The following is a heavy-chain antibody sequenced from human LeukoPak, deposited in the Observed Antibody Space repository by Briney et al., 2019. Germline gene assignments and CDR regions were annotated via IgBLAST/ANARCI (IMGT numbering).Heavy chain of an antibody. CDR2: ISSSSSTI. Sequence: QAGGSLRLSCATSGFTFSSYSMNWVRQAPGKGLEWVSYISSSSSTIYYADSVKGRFTISRDNAKNSLYLQMNSLRAEDTAVYYCARDGLAVAAVFDYWGQGTLVTVCS. V-gene: IGHV3-48*01. CDR3: ARDGLAVAAVFDY. J-gene: IGHJ4*02. CDR1: GFTFSSYS. D-gene: IGHD6-19*01.